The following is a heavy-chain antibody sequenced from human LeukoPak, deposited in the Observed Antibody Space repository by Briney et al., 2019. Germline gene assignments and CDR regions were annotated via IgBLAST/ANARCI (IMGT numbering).Heavy chain of an antibody. CDR3: AKHPSGYYYDHFDY. Sequence: PGGSLRLSCAASGFTFRSYGMHWVRQAPGKGLEWVAFTRYDGNNKYYADSVKGRFTISRDNSKNTVYLQMNSLRAEDTAVYYCAKHPSGYYYDHFDYWGQGTLVTVSS. CDR2: TRYDGNNK. V-gene: IGHV3-30*02. D-gene: IGHD3-22*01. CDR1: GFTFRSYG. J-gene: IGHJ4*02.